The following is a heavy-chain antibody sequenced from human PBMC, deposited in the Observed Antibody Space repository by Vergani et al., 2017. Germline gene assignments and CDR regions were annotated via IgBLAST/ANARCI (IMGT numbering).Heavy chain of an antibody. Sequence: QVQLVESGGGVVQPGRSLRLSCAASGFTFSSYGMHWVRQAPGKGLEWVAVIWYDGSNKYYADSVKGRFTISRDNSKNTLYLQMNSLRAEDTAVYYCARGDSTFPSYSSSWYGWFDPWGQGTLVTVSS. J-gene: IGHJ5*02. V-gene: IGHV3-33*01. CDR3: ARGDSTFPSYSSSWYGWFDP. CDR1: GFTFSSYG. D-gene: IGHD6-13*01. CDR2: IWYDGSNK.